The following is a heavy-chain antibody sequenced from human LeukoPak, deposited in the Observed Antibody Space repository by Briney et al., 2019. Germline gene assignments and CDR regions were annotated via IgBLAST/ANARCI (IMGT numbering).Heavy chain of an antibody. J-gene: IGHJ5*01. CDR1: GDSVSSNSAA. CDR3: ARDRLTMVRGNWFDP. Sequence: SQTLSLTCAISGDSVSSNSAAWNSIRQSPSRGLEWLGRTYYRSKWYNDYEVSVKSRITINPDTSKNQFSLQLNSVTPEDTAVYYCARDRLTMVRGNWFDPWGQGTLVTVSS. D-gene: IGHD3-10*01. CDR2: TYYRSKWYN. V-gene: IGHV6-1*01.